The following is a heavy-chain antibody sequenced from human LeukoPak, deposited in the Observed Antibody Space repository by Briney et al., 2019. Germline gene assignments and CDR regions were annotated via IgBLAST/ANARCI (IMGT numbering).Heavy chain of an antibody. J-gene: IGHJ1*01. Sequence: VSVKVSCKSSGYSFTGYYIHWVRQAPGQGLEWMAWINPNSGDTNFAQKFQGRVTMTRDTSISTVYMELSRLRSDDTAVFFCARGYYDSSDFEYFQHWGQGTLVTVSS. CDR1: GYSFTGYY. V-gene: IGHV1-2*02. D-gene: IGHD3-22*01. CDR3: ARGYYDSSDFEYFQH. CDR2: INPNSGDT.